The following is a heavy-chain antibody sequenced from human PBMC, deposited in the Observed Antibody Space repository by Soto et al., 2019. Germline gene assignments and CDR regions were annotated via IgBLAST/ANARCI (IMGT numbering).Heavy chain of an antibody. J-gene: IGHJ4*02. D-gene: IGHD2-21*01. CDR1: GGSISDGAYY. CDR2: IYGSGNT. Sequence: QVQLQESGPGLVKPSQTLSLTCTVSGGSISDGAYYWRWIRQPPGKGLEWIVHIYGSGNTYHNPSITXPXTXSXXTPNNHFSLNLNSVTAADTAVYYCARWLSGDTLVHWGQGTLVAVSS. CDR3: ARWLSGDTLVH. V-gene: IGHV4-30-4*01.